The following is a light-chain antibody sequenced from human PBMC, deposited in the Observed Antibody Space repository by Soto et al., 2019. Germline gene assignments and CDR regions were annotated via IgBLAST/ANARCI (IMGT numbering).Light chain of an antibody. CDR3: CSYTSSGTYV. Sequence: QSALTQPASVSGSPGQSITISCTGTSSDVGGYNYVSWYQQHPGKAPKLMIYEVVNRPSGVSNRFSGSKSGNTASLTISGLQAEDEADYYCCSYTSSGTYVFGTGTKLTVL. J-gene: IGLJ1*01. CDR2: EVV. V-gene: IGLV2-14*01. CDR1: SSDVGGYNY.